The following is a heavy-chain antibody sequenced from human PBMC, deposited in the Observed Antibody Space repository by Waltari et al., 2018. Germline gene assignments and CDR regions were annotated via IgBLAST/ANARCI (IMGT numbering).Heavy chain of an antibody. CDR1: GGTFSSYA. D-gene: IGHD4-17*01. V-gene: IGHV1-69*05. CDR3: ARDLTVTTDYYYYYYGMDV. Sequence: QVQLVQSGAEVKKPGSSVKVSCKASGGTFSSYAISWVRQAPGQGLEWMGGIIPIFGTANYAQKFQGRVTITTDESTSTAYMELSSLRSEDTAVYYCARDLTVTTDYYYYYYGMDVWGQGTTVTVSS. CDR2: IIPIFGTA. J-gene: IGHJ6*02.